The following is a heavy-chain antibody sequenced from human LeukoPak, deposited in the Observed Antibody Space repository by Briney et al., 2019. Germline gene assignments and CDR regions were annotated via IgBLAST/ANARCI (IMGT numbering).Heavy chain of an antibody. V-gene: IGHV3-74*01. D-gene: IGHD2-2*01. Sequence: PGGSLRLSCVASGFTFSSYWMHWVRQAPGKGLVWVSRINSDGNSTYYADSVKGRFTISRDNAKNTLYPQMNSLRPEDTAVYYCAKAYCSSTSCRGDYWGQGTLVTVSS. CDR2: INSDGNST. CDR3: AKAYCSSTSCRGDY. J-gene: IGHJ4*02. CDR1: GFTFSSYW.